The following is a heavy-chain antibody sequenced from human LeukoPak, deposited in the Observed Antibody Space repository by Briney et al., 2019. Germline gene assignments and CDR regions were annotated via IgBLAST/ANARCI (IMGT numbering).Heavy chain of an antibody. CDR3: ARRFDTSGWVDY. CDR1: GGSISSYY. V-gene: IGHV4-59*08. Sequence: SETLSLTCTVSGGSISSYYWSWIRQPPGKGLEWIGNIHYSGTTNYNPSLKSRVTISIDTSKNQFSLKLSSVTAADTAVYYCARRFDTSGWVDYWGQGTLVTVSS. J-gene: IGHJ4*02. D-gene: IGHD6-19*01. CDR2: IHYSGTT.